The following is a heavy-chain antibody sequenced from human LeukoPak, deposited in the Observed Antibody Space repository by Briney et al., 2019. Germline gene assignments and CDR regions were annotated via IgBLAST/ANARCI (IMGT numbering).Heavy chain of an antibody. CDR1: GFTFSSYG. CDR2: ISYDGSNK. CDR3: AKDRTTYGGNPQDY. Sequence: GGSLRLSCAASGFTFSSYGMHWVRQAPGKGLEWVAVISYDGSNKYYADSVKGRFTISRDNSKNTLYLQMNSLRAEDTAVYYCAKDRTTYGGNPQDYWGQGTLVTASS. V-gene: IGHV3-30*18. J-gene: IGHJ4*02. D-gene: IGHD4-23*01.